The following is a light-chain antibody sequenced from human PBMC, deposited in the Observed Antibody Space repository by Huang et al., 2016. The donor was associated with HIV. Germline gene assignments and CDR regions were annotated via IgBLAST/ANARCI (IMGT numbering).Light chain of an antibody. V-gene: IGKV3-11*01. CDR1: QSIGSY. CDR3: QQRNNWPPWT. Sequence: EIVMTQSPATLSLSPGEGATLSCRASQSIGSYLAWYQQRPGQAPRLLIDDASIRAPGIPARFSGRGSGTDFTLTISSLEPEDFAVYYCQQRNNWPPWTFGQGTKVELK. J-gene: IGKJ1*01. CDR2: DAS.